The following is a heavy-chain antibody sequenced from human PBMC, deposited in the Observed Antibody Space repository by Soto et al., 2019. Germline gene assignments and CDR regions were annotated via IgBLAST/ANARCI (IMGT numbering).Heavy chain of an antibody. CDR2: VSAYNRNT. D-gene: IGHD2-2*01. J-gene: IGHJ4*02. V-gene: IGHV1-18*04. CDR3: ARERQYEPLLY. Sequence: QVQLVQSGAEVKKPGASVKVSCRASGFTFSNYGITWVRQAPGQGLEWMGWVSAYNRNTDMAQKFEDRVTLTTDTATQTAYLDLRGLRSDDTAVYFCARERQYEPLLYWGQGTLVTVSS. CDR1: GFTFSNYG.